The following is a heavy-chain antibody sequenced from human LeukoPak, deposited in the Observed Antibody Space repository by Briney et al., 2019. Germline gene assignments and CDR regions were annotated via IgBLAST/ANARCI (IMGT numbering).Heavy chain of an antibody. CDR3: AKDRDIVVVPAATDYYFDY. D-gene: IGHD2-2*01. V-gene: IGHV3-23*01. Sequence: GGSLRLSCAASGFTFSSSAMSWVRQAPGKGLEWVSAISGSGDSTYYADSVKGRFTISRDNSKNTLYPQMNSLRAEDTAIYYCAKDRDIVVVPAATDYYFDYWGREPWSPSPQ. CDR1: GFTFSSSA. CDR2: ISGSGDST. J-gene: IGHJ4*02.